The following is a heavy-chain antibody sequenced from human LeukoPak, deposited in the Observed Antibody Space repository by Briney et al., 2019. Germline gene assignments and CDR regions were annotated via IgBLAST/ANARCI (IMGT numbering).Heavy chain of an antibody. Sequence: PGGSLRLSCAASRFTFSDYYLSWIRQAPGKGLEWVSYISSSGSTVYYADSVKGRFTIPRDNAKNSLYLQMNSLRAEDTAVYYCARGGYYGSGSRFDYWGQGTLVTVSS. D-gene: IGHD3-10*01. V-gene: IGHV3-11*04. CDR2: ISSSGSTV. CDR1: RFTFSDYY. CDR3: ARGGYYGSGSRFDY. J-gene: IGHJ4*02.